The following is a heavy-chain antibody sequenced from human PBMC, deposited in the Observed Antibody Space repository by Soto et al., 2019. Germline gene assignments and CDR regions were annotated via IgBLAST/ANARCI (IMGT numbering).Heavy chain of an antibody. Sequence: PSETLSLTCTVSGGSISSSSYYWGWIRQPPGKGLEWIGSIYYSGSTYYNPSLKSRVTISVDTSKNQFSLKLSSVTAADTAVYYCARPEASTYYDILTGYYNGDSTPLIFDYWGQGTLVTVSS. V-gene: IGHV4-39*01. CDR2: IYYSGST. CDR1: GGSISSSSYY. CDR3: ARPEASTYYDILTGYYNGDSTPLIFDY. J-gene: IGHJ4*02. D-gene: IGHD3-9*01.